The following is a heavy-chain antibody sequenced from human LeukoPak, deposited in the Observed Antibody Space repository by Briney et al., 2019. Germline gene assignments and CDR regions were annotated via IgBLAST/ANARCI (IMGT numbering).Heavy chain of an antibody. D-gene: IGHD6-13*01. Sequence: GSLRLSCAASGFTFSSYSMNWVRQAPGKGLEWVSSISSSSSYMYYADSVKGRFTISRDNAKNSLYMQVNSLRAEDTAVYYCARGGYSSSWYHDSWGQGTLVTVSS. J-gene: IGHJ4*02. CDR1: GFTFSSYS. CDR3: ARGGYSSSWYHDS. V-gene: IGHV3-21*01. CDR2: ISSSSSYM.